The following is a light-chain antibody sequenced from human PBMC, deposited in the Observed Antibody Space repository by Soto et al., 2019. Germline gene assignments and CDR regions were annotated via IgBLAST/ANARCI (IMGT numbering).Light chain of an antibody. Sequence: NFMLTQPHSVSESPGKTVTISCTRSSGSIGSSYVKWYQQRPGSSPTTVIFEDNQRPTGVPVRFSGSIDSSSNSASLVISGLRTEDEADYSCKSYDTSNHLVFGGGTKVTVL. CDR1: SGSIGSSY. V-gene: IGLV6-57*01. J-gene: IGLJ3*02. CDR2: EDN. CDR3: KSYDTSNHLV.